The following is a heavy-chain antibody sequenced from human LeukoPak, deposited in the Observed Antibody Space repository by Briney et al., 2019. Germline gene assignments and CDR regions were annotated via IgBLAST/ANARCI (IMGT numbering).Heavy chain of an antibody. Sequence: GGSLRLSCTASGFTFGDYAMSWVRQAPGKGLEWVGFIRSKAYGGTTEYAASVEGRFTISRDDSKSIAYLQMNSLETEDTAVYYCTRPDYDSSGYYAYTLGYWGQGTLVTVSS. V-gene: IGHV3-49*04. CDR1: GFTFGDYA. CDR2: IRSKAYGGTT. D-gene: IGHD3-22*01. CDR3: TRPDYDSSGYYAYTLGY. J-gene: IGHJ4*02.